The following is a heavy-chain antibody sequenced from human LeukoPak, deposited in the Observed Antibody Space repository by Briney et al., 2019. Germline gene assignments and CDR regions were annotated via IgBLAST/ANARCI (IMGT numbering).Heavy chain of an antibody. CDR2: ISYDGSNK. J-gene: IGHJ4*02. CDR3: ARGSYRGYSYWPGDY. D-gene: IGHD5-18*01. CDR1: GFTFSSYA. Sequence: PGGSLRLSCAASGFTFSSYAMHWVRQAPGKGLEWVAVISYDGSNKYYADSVKGRFTISRDNSKNTLYLQMNSLRAEDTAVYYCARGSYRGYSYWPGDYWGQGTLVTVSS. V-gene: IGHV3-30-3*01.